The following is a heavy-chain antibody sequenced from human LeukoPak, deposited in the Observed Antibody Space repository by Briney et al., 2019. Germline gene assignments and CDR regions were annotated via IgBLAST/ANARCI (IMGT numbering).Heavy chain of an antibody. V-gene: IGHV3-21*01. CDR2: ISSSSSYI. CDR3: AIDRYSSGWYTFDY. D-gene: IGHD6-19*01. CDR1: GFTFSNFG. Sequence: PGGSLRLSCAASGFTFSNFGINWVRQAPGKGLEWVSSISSSSSYISYADSVKGRFTISRDNAKNSLDLQMNSLRAGDTAVYYCAIDRYSSGWYTFDYWGQGTLVTVSS. J-gene: IGHJ4*02.